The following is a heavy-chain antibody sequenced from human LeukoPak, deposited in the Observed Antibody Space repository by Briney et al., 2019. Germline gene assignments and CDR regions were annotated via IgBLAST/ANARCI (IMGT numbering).Heavy chain of an antibody. CDR2: ITGTGGST. CDR3: AKDHGTAVAGFYY. D-gene: IGHD6-19*01. J-gene: IGHJ4*02. Sequence: GGSLRLSCAASGFSLSTYGVSWVRQPPGKGLEWVSGITGTGGSTYYADSVKGRVTISRDTSKNTLYLQMNSLRADDTAIYYCAKDHGTAVAGFYYWGQGTLVTVSS. V-gene: IGHV3-23*01. CDR1: GFSLSTYG.